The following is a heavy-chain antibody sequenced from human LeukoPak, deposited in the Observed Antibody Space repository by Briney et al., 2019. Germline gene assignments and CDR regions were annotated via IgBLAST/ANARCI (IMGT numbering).Heavy chain of an antibody. Sequence: GGSLRLSCAASGFTFSNAWMSWVRQAPGKGLEWVGRIKSKTDGGTTDYAAPVKGRFPISRDDSKNTLYLQMNSLKTEDTAVYYCTTDRIGSGWYEGSDYWGQGTLVTVSS. CDR1: GFTFSNAW. V-gene: IGHV3-15*01. CDR3: TTDRIGSGWYEGSDY. CDR2: IKSKTDGGTT. D-gene: IGHD6-19*01. J-gene: IGHJ4*02.